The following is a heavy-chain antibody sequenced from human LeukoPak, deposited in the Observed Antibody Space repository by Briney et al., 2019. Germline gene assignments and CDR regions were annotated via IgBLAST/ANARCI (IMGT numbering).Heavy chain of an antibody. Sequence: SQTLSLTCTVSGGSISSGSHYWSWIRQPAGKGLEWIGRITTSGDTTYNPSLKSRLTISVDTSRNHFSLNLRSVTAADTAVYYCARGYNSRSTFDIWGQGTMVTVSS. J-gene: IGHJ3*02. D-gene: IGHD6-13*01. V-gene: IGHV4-61*02. CDR1: GGSISSGSHY. CDR2: ITTSGDT. CDR3: ARGYNSRSTFDI.